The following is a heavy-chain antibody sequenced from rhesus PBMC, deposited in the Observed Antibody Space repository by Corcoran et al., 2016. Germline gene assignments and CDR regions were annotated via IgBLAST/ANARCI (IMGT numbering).Heavy chain of an antibody. CDR2: ISGMIGST. CDR1: GGPIRSNN. V-gene: IGHV4-173*01. D-gene: IGHD6-25*01. Sequence: QLQLQESGPGLVKPSETLSLTCAVSGGPIRSNNWSWNPTPPGNGLGWVGRISGMIGSTDSNPSLKSRVTISTATSKNQFSLKLGSVTAADTAVYYCAREFGGQLNSLDVWGRGVLVTVSS. CDR3: AREFGGQLNSLDV. J-gene: IGHJ5-2*02.